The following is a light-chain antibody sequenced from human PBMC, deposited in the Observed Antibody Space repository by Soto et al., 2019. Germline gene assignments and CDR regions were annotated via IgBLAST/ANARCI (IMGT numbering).Light chain of an antibody. Sequence: QSALTQPRSVSGSPGQSVTISCTGTSSNVGGYNYISWFQQHPGKAPKLMIYGVNERPSGVPDRFFGSKSDNTASLTISGLQDEDEAYYYCCSYAGSFTWLFGGGTKLTVL. V-gene: IGLV2-11*01. J-gene: IGLJ2*01. CDR2: GVN. CDR3: CSYAGSFTWL. CDR1: SSNVGGYNY.